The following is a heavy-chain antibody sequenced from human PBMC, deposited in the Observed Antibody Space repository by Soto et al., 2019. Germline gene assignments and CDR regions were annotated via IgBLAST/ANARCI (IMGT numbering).Heavy chain of an antibody. J-gene: IGHJ6*02. Sequence: ASVRVSCKASGYTFSAFYIHWFRQASGEGLQWMGVFNPRSGATEYVQKFQGRVTLTGDTPTSTVYMELSSLRSDDTATYYCARGRMEFDIFTAYIRGDFWG. CDR1: GYTFSAFY. CDR2: FNPRSGAT. D-gene: IGHD3-9*01. V-gene: IGHV1-46*03. CDR3: ARGRMEFDIFTAYIRGDF.